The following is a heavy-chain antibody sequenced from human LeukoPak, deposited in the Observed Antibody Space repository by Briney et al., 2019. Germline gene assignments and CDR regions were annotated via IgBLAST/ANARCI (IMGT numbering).Heavy chain of an antibody. CDR2: IYHSGST. Sequence: SETLSLTCTVSGYSISSGYYWGWIRQPPGKGLEWIGSIYHSGSTYYNPSLKSRVTISVDTSKNQFSLRLTSVTAADTAVYYCGREPYCSSTSCPGPLDYWGQGILVNVSS. CDR3: GREPYCSSTSCPGPLDY. CDR1: GYSISSGYY. V-gene: IGHV4-38-2*02. J-gene: IGHJ4*02. D-gene: IGHD2-2*01.